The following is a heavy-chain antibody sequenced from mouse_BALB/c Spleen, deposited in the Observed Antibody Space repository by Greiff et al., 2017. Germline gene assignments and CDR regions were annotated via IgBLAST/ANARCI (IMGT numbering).Heavy chain of an antibody. J-gene: IGHJ2*01. Sequence: VKLQESGAELAKPGASVKMSCKASGYTFTSYWMHWVKQRPGQGLEWIGYINPSTGYTEYNQKFKDKATLTADKSSSTAYMQLSSLTSEDSAVYYCARSRAHFDYWGQGTTLTVSS. CDR3: ARSRAHFDY. CDR1: GYTFTSYW. V-gene: IGHV1-7*01. CDR2: INPSTGYT.